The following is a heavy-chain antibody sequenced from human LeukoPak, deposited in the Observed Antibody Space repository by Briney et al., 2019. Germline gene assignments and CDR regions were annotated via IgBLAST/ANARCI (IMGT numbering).Heavy chain of an antibody. D-gene: IGHD4-17*01. J-gene: IGHJ4*02. CDR2: IYYSGST. V-gene: IGHV4-59*01. CDR3: ARSNGDYRNAFDY. Sequence: SETLSLTCTVSGGSISSYYWSWIRQPPGKGLGWIGYIYYSGSTNYNPSLKSRVTISVDTSKNQFSLKLSSVTAADTAVYYCARSNGDYRNAFDYWGQGTLVTVSS. CDR1: GGSISSYY.